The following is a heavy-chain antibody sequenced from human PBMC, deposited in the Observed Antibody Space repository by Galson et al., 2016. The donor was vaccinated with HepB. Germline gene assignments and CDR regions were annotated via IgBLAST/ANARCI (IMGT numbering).Heavy chain of an antibody. J-gene: IGHJ4*02. Sequence: SVKVSCKASGYTLTNHAMHWVRQAPGQSLEWMGWINTGKGNTKYSQKFQDRVTITRDTSASTGYMELSNLRSEDTAVYFCARLSTSGTYFGYWGQGVLVTVSS. D-gene: IGHD1-26*01. V-gene: IGHV1-3*04. CDR2: INTGKGNT. CDR1: GYTLTNHA. CDR3: ARLSTSGTYFGY.